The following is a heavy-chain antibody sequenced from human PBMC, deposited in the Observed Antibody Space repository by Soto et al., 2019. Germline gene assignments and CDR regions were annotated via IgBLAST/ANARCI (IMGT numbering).Heavy chain of an antibody. D-gene: IGHD3-22*01. V-gene: IGHV3-33*01. Sequence: LKISCAASGFTFNNYGMHWVRQAPGKGLEWVALIWHDGSNKGYADSVKGRFTISRDNSKNSLYLQMNSLRAEDTAVYYCARDPTGYYDSSGYLDWGQGTLVTVPQ. CDR3: ARDPTGYYDSSGYLD. J-gene: IGHJ4*02. CDR2: IWHDGSNK. CDR1: GFTFNNYG.